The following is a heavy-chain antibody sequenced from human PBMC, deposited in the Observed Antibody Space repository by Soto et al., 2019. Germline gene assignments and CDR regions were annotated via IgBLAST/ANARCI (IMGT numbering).Heavy chain of an antibody. CDR1: GFTFSSYE. V-gene: IGHV3-48*03. CDR2: ISSSGSTI. CDR3: ASSLTDYYDSSARDAFDI. Sequence: PGGSLRLSCAASGFTFSSYEMNWVRQAPGKGLEWVSYISSSGSTIYYADSVKGRFTISRDNAKNSLYLQMNSLRAEDTAVYYCASSLTDYYDSSARDAFDIWGQGTMVTVSS. J-gene: IGHJ3*02. D-gene: IGHD3-22*01.